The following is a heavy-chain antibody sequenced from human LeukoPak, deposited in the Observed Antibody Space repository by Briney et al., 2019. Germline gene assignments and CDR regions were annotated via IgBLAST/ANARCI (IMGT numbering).Heavy chain of an antibody. V-gene: IGHV1-8*02. CDR2: MNPNSGNT. Sequence: ASVKVSCKASGYTFTSYGISWVRQATGQGLEWMGWMNPNSGNTGYAQKFQGRVTMTRNTSISTAYMELSSLRSEDTAVYYCARPTRRITIFGVVIPTHAFDIWGQGTMVTVSS. CDR1: GYTFTSYG. J-gene: IGHJ3*02. CDR3: ARPTRRITIFGVVIPTHAFDI. D-gene: IGHD3-3*01.